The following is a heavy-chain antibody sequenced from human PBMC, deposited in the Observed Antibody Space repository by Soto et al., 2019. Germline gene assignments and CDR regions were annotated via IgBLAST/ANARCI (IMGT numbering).Heavy chain of an antibody. D-gene: IGHD4-17*01. CDR1: GGSISSGGYY. Sequence: QVQLQESGPGLVKPSQTLSLTCTVSGGSISSGGYYWSWIRQHPGKGLEWIGYIYYSGSTYYNPSLKSRVTRSVDTSKNQYSPKLSSVTAADTAVYYCARSETTVTIDYWGQGTLVTVSS. J-gene: IGHJ4*02. CDR3: ARSETTVTIDY. V-gene: IGHV4-31*03. CDR2: IYYSGST.